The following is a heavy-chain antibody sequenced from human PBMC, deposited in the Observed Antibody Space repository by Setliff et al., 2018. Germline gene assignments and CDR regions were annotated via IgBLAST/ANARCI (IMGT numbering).Heavy chain of an antibody. CDR2: ISWNSGSI. V-gene: IGHV3-9*01. J-gene: IGHJ4*02. D-gene: IGHD2-2*03. Sequence: ALRLSCAASGFTFDDYAMHWVRQAPGKGLEWVSGISWNSGSIGYADSVKGRFTISRDNAKNSLYLQMNSLRAEDTALYYCARGFGYAAWYYLDYWGQGTLVTVSS. CDR3: ARGFGYAAWYYLDY. CDR1: GFTFDDYA.